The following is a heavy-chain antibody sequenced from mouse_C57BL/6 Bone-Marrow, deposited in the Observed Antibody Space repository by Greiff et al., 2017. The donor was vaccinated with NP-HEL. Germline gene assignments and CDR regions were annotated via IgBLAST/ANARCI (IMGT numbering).Heavy chain of an antibody. CDR2: ISSGSSTI. CDR1: GFTFSDYG. V-gene: IGHV5-17*01. CDR3: ARIYDGPTGDGAWFAY. Sequence: EVQLVESGGGLVKPGGSLKLSCAASGFTFSDYGMHWVRQAPEKGLEWVAYISSGSSTIYYADTVKGRFTISRDNAKNTLFLQMTSLRSEDTAMYYCARIYDGPTGDGAWFAYWGQGTLVTVSA. J-gene: IGHJ3*01. D-gene: IGHD2-3*01.